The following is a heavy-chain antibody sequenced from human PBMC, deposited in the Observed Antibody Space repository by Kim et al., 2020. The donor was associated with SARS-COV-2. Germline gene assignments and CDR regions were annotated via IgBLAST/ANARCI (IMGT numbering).Heavy chain of an antibody. J-gene: IGHJ3*02. D-gene: IGHD1-26*01. CDR3: ARGASFAFDI. Sequence: YADSVKDRFTISRDNAKNTLYLQMNSLRVDDTAVYYCARGASFAFDIWGQGTTVSV. V-gene: IGHV3-74*01.